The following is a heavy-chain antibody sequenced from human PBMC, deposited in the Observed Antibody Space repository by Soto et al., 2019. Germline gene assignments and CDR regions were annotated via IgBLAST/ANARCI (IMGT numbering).Heavy chain of an antibody. CDR3: ARENYGDYLNWFDP. D-gene: IGHD4-17*01. J-gene: IGHJ5*02. CDR1: DGSISSSSYY. Sequence: PSETLSLTCTVSDGSISSSSYYWGWIRQPPGKGLEWIGSIYHSGSAYYNPSLKSRVTISRDMSKNQFSLRLSSVTAADTAVYYCARENYGDYLNWFDPWGQGTLVTVSS. CDR2: IYHSGSA. V-gene: IGHV4-39*02.